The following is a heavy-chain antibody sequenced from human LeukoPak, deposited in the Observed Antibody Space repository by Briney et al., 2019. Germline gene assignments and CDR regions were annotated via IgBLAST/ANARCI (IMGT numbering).Heavy chain of an antibody. CDR2: ISYDGSNK. J-gene: IGHJ4*02. D-gene: IGHD3-22*01. CDR1: GFTFSSYA. V-gene: IGHV3-30-3*01. Sequence: QPGRSLRLSCAASGFTFSSYAMHWVRQAPGKGLEWVAVISYDGSNKYYADSVKGRFTISRDNSKNTLYLQMNSLRAEDTAVYYCARGGALYYDSSGYSHWGQGTLVTVSS. CDR3: ARGGALYYDSSGYSH.